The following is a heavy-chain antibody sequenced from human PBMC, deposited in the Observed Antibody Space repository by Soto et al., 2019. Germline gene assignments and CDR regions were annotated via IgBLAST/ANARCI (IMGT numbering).Heavy chain of an antibody. CDR3: AKEVGYSSGWSEFDY. CDR2: ISGSGGST. CDR1: GFTFSSYA. Sequence: EVQLLESGGGLVQPGGSLRLSCAASGFTFSSYAMSWVRQAPGKGLEWVSAISGSGGSTYYADSVKGRFTISRDNYKNTLYLQMNSLRAEDTGVYYGAKEVGYSSGWSEFDYWGQGTLVTVSS. J-gene: IGHJ4*02. D-gene: IGHD6-19*01. V-gene: IGHV3-23*01.